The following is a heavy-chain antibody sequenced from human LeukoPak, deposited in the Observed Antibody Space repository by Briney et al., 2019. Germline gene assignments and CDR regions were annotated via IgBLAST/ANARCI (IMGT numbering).Heavy chain of an antibody. Sequence: PGGSLRLSCAASGFTFSSYAMSWVRQAPGKGLEWVSAISGSGGSTYYADSVKGRFTISRDNSKNTLYLQMNSLRAEDTAVYYCAKYYYDSSGYPQGYFDYWGQGTLVTVSS. D-gene: IGHD3-22*01. J-gene: IGHJ4*02. CDR2: ISGSGGST. CDR1: GFTFSSYA. CDR3: AKYYYDSSGYPQGYFDY. V-gene: IGHV3-23*01.